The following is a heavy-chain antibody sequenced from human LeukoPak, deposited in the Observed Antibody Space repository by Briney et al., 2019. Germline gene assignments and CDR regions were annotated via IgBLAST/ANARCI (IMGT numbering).Heavy chain of an antibody. V-gene: IGHV1-3*01. D-gene: IGHD6-13*01. Sequence: KFQARVTITRDTSASTAYMELSSLRSEDTAVYYRARDPIGSRWPYYFDYWGQGTLVTVSS. CDR3: ARDPIGSRWPYYFDY. J-gene: IGHJ4*02.